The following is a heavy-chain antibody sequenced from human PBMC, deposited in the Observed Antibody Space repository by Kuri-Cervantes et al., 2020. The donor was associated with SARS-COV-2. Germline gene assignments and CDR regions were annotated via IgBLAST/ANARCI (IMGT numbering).Heavy chain of an antibody. CDR1: GFTFTTFA. Sequence: GESLKISCAASGFTFTTFAMSWVRQAPGKGLEWVSTINYNAESTYHADSVKGRFTISRDNSKNALYLQMNSLRAEDTALYFCVKDGWNLGDYFDFWGQGTLVTVSS. D-gene: IGHD1-1*01. CDR3: VKDGWNLGDYFDF. V-gene: IGHV3-23*01. CDR2: INYNAEST. J-gene: IGHJ4*02.